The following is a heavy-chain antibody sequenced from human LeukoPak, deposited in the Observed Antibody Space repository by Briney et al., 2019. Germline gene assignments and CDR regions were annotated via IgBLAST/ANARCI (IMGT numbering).Heavy chain of an antibody. CDR1: GFTFSTYG. Sequence: GGSLRLSCAASGFTFSTYGVYWVRQAPGKGLEWVSSISSSSSYIYYADSVRGRFTISRDNAKNSLYLQMNSLRAEDTAVYYCARVHDDYGDYNNRDDYWGQGTLVTVSS. V-gene: IGHV3-21*01. D-gene: IGHD4-17*01. CDR3: ARVHDDYGDYNNRDDY. J-gene: IGHJ4*02. CDR2: ISSSSSYI.